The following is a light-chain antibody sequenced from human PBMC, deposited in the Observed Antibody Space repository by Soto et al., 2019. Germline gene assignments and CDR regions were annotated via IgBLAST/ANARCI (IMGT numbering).Light chain of an antibody. CDR2: KAS. Sequence: DIQMTQSPSTLSASVGDRVTITCRASQSISSWLAWYQQKPGKAPKLLIYKASSLESGVPSRFSGSGSGTEFPLTISRLQPDDFATYYCQQYNSYSRTFGQGTKVDI. V-gene: IGKV1-5*03. CDR3: QQYNSYSRT. CDR1: QSISSW. J-gene: IGKJ1*01.